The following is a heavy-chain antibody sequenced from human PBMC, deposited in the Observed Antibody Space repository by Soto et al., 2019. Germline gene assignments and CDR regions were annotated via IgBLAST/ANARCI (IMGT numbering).Heavy chain of an antibody. Sequence: QVQLQESGPGLVNASGTLSLTCGVSGGSISTNNWWSWVRQTPGQGLEWIAEVYHSGSTNYNPSLKTRLTISVDKSKNQVSLRLTSVTAADSAVYYCARAKLCNTLSCPHSFDTWGQGTLVSVSS. J-gene: IGHJ4*02. CDR1: GGSISTNNW. D-gene: IGHD2-2*01. V-gene: IGHV4-4*02. CDR3: ARAKLCNTLSCPHSFDT. CDR2: VYHSGST.